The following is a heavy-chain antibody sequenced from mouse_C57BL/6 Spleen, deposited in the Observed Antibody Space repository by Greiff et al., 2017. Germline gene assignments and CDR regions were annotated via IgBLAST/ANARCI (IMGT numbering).Heavy chain of an antibody. V-gene: IGHV3-6*01. Sequence: EVKLQESGPGLVKPSQSLSLTCSVTGYSITSGYYWTWIRQFPGNKLEWMGYISYDGSNNYNPSLKNRISITRDTSKNQFFLKLNSVTTEDTATYYCASPAVWGTGTTVTVSS. CDR2: ISYDGSN. CDR1: GYSITSGYY. J-gene: IGHJ1*03. CDR3: ASPAV.